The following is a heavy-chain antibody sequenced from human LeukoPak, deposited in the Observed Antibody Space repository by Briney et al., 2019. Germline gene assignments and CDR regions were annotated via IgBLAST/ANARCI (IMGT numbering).Heavy chain of an antibody. J-gene: IGHJ4*02. V-gene: IGHV4-31*03. Sequence: PSQTLSLTCTVSGGSISRGGYYWSWIRQHPGKGLEWMGYIYYSGSTYYNPSLKSRVTISVDTSKNQFSLKLSSVTAADTAVYYCARDYCSSTSCYVDYWGQGTLVTVSS. CDR3: ARDYCSSTSCYVDY. CDR2: IYYSGST. CDR1: GGSISRGGYY. D-gene: IGHD2-2*01.